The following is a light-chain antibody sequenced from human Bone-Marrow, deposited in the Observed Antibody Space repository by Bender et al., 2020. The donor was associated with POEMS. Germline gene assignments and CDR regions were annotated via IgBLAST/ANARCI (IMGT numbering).Light chain of an antibody. CDR2: KDT. CDR3: QSTDNSGSYV. V-gene: IGLV3-25*03. CDR1: ALPKQY. J-gene: IGLJ1*01. Sequence: YELTQPPSVSVSPGQTARITCSGDALPKQYAYWYQQKPGQAPVLIIYKDTERPSGIPERFSGSSSGTTVTLTISGVQAEDEADYYCQSTDNSGSYVFATGTKVTVL.